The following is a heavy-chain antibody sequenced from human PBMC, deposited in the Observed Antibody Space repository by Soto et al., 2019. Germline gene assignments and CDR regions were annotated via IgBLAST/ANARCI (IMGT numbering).Heavy chain of an antibody. Sequence: QAQLQESGPGLVTPSETLSLTCTVTVGAISSYYWSWVRQPPGKGLEWIGYIYSSGSTTYNPSLKSPVTISVDTSETQVSLKLSSAPAADTAVYFCARDYDSAGFDYWGQGTLVTVSS. V-gene: IGHV4-59*01. CDR1: VGAISSYY. D-gene: IGHD3-16*01. CDR2: IYSSGST. CDR3: ARDYDSAGFDY. J-gene: IGHJ4*02.